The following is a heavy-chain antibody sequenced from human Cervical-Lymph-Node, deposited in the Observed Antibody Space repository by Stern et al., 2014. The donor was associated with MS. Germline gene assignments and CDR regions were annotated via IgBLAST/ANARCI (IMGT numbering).Heavy chain of an antibody. CDR3: TIPNPAFEY. CDR1: GYLFTTYY. Sequence: QVQLVQSGAEVREPGASVTLSCATSGYLFTTYYIHWVRQAPGQGLEWVGLINHDGGGTAYAQRFQGRVTVTRDTSTSTVYMTLSSLKSDDTGVFYCTIPNPAFEYWGQGTPVAVSS. CDR2: INHDGGGT. J-gene: IGHJ4*02. V-gene: IGHV1-46*01. D-gene: IGHD2-21*01.